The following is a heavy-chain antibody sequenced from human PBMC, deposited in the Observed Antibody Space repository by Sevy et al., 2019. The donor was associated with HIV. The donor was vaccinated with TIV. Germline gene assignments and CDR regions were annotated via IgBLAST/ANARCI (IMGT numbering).Heavy chain of an antibody. J-gene: IGHJ6*02. CDR2: ISGSGRFT. Sequence: GGSLRLSCSASEFTFSSYAMSWVRQAPGKGLEWVSSISGSGRFTYYADFVEGRFIISTDNSKNTLSVQMNSLRAEATAVYYCAKGYCSGATCPRDYYYYGMDVWGQGTTVTVSS. CDR3: AKGYCSGATCPRDYYYYGMDV. V-gene: IGHV3-23*01. D-gene: IGHD2-15*01. CDR1: EFTFSSYA.